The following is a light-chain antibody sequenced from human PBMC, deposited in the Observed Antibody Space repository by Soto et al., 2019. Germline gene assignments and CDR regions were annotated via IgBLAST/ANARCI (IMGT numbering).Light chain of an antibody. Sequence: QSALTQPASMSGSPGQSITISCTGTGSDVGNYNAVSWYQQHPGKVPKLMIYEDNKRTSGVSHRFSGSKSGNTASLTISGLQAEDEADYHCCSYAGSSTWVFGGGTQLTVL. V-gene: IGLV2-23*01. J-gene: IGLJ3*02. CDR1: GSDVGNYNA. CDR2: EDN. CDR3: CSYAGSSTWV.